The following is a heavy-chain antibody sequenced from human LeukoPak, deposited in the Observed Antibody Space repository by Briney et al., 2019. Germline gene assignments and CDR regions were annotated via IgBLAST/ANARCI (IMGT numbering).Heavy chain of an antibody. Sequence: GGSLRLPCAASGFTFSSYGMHWVRQAPGKGLEWVAFIRYDGSNKYYADSVKGRFTISRDNSKNTLYLQMNSLRAEDTAVYYCAKGAGPIAAAGPPDYWGQGTLVTVSS. J-gene: IGHJ4*02. D-gene: IGHD6-13*01. CDR3: AKGAGPIAAAGPPDY. CDR1: GFTFSSYG. V-gene: IGHV3-30*02. CDR2: IRYDGSNK.